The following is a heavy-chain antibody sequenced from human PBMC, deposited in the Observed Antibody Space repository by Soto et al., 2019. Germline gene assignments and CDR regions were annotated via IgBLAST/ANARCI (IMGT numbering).Heavy chain of an antibody. Sequence: QVQLMQSGAEVKKPGSSVKVSCKASGGTFSSYTISWVRQAPGQGLEWMGRIIPILGIANYAQKFQGRVTITADKSTSQAYMGLSSLRSEDTAVYFCARQEGDGYEFGYWGQGTLVTVSS. D-gene: IGHD5-12*01. V-gene: IGHV1-69*02. CDR2: IIPILGIA. J-gene: IGHJ4*02. CDR1: GGTFSSYT. CDR3: ARQEGDGYEFGY.